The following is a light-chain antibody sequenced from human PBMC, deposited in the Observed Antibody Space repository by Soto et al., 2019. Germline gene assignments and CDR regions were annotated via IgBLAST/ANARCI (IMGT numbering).Light chain of an antibody. J-gene: IGLJ2*01. V-gene: IGLV1-51*02. CDR3: GTWDSSLSAGV. CDR2: ENN. CDR1: SSNIGNNY. Sequence: QSVLTQPPSVSAAPGQTVTISCSGSSSNIGNNYVSWYQQLPGTAPKLLIYENNKRPSGIPDRFSGSKSGTSATLGITGLQTGDEADYYCGTWDSSLSAGVFGGGTNLTVL.